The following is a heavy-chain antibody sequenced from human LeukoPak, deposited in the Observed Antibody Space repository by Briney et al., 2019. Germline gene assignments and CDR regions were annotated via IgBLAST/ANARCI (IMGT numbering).Heavy chain of an antibody. CDR1: GGSISSSSYY. Sequence: KTSETLSLTCTVSGGSISSSSYYWGWIRQPPGKGLEWIGSIYYSGSTYYNPSLKSRVTISVDTSKNQFSLKLSSVTAADTAVYYCARGLRFLEWLPYLDAFDIWGQGTMVTVSS. CDR3: ARGLRFLEWLPYLDAFDI. CDR2: IYYSGST. D-gene: IGHD3-3*01. V-gene: IGHV4-39*07. J-gene: IGHJ3*02.